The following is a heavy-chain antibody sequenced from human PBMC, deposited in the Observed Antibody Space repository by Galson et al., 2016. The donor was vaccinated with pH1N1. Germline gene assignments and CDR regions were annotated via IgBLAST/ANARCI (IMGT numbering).Heavy chain of an antibody. CDR1: GFNFDTFA. CDR3: AREDWSYGDTYYNGMDV. CDR2: ISYNGHDE. J-gene: IGHJ6*02. Sequence: SLRLSCAASGFNFDTFAMHWVRRTPGKGLEWVAFISYNGHDESYADFLKGRFTVSRDNSKNRLYLHMNSLRPDDTGLYYCAREDWSYGDTYYNGMDVWGQGTTVTVSS. D-gene: IGHD1-26*01. V-gene: IGHV3-30*03.